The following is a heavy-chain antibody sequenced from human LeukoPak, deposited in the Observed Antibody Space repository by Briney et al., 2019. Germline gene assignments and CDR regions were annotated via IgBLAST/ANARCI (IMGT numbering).Heavy chain of an antibody. J-gene: IGHJ4*02. D-gene: IGHD6-13*01. CDR2: ISYDGSNK. V-gene: IGHV3-30-3*01. Sequence: GGSLRLSCAASGFTFGSYAMHWVRQAPGKGLEWVAVISYDGSNKYYADSVKGRFTISRDNSKDTLYLQMNSLRAEDTAVYYCAKDFSVLIAAAGTVDYWGQGTLVTVSS. CDR3: AKDFSVLIAAAGTVDY. CDR1: GFTFGSYA.